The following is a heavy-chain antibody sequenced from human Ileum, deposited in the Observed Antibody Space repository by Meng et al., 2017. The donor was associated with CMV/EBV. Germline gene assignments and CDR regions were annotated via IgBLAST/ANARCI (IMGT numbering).Heavy chain of an antibody. D-gene: IGHD3-3*01. CDR3: AREGVAGHYYYYYGMDV. CDR1: GFTFSSYW. V-gene: IGHV3-74*01. J-gene: IGHJ6*02. CDR2: INSDGSST. Sequence: GESLKISCAASGFTFSSYWMHWVRQAPGMGLVWVSRINSDGSSTSYADSVKGRFTISRDNAKNTLYLQMNSLRAEDTAVYYCAREGVAGHYYYYYGMDVWGQGTTVTVSS.